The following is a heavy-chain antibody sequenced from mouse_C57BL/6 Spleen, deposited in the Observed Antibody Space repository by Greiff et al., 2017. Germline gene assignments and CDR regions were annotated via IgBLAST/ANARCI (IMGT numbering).Heavy chain of an antibody. CDR1: GFTFSDYG. CDR2: ISSGSSTI. CDR3: ARDFITTVVPYFDY. D-gene: IGHD1-1*01. Sequence: EVKLMESGGGLVKPGGSLKLSCAASGFTFSDYGMHWVRQAPEKGLEWVAYISSGSSTIYYADTVKGRFTISRDNAKNTLFLQMTSLRSEDTAMYYCARDFITTVVPYFDYWGQGTTLTVSS. V-gene: IGHV5-17*01. J-gene: IGHJ2*01.